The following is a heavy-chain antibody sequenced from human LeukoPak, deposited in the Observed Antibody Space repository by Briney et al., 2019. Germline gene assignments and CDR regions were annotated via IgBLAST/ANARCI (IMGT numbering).Heavy chain of an antibody. D-gene: IGHD1-14*01. J-gene: IGHJ4*02. CDR2: IFHSGST. CDR1: GGSIKSHF. V-gene: IGHV4-59*11. Sequence: SETLSLTCTVSGGSIKSHFWSWVRQPPGKRLEWIGYIFHSGSTNYNPSLKSRVTISVDTSKNQFSLRLTSVTAADTAVYYCVRTNPWDLTYYFDYWGQGTLVTVSS. CDR3: VRTNPWDLTYYFDY.